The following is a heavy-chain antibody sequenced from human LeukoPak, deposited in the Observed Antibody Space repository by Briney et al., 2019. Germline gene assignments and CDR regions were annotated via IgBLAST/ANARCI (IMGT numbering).Heavy chain of an antibody. D-gene: IGHD5-24*01. V-gene: IGHV3-23*01. CDR1: GFTFSNYA. Sequence: QSGGSLRLSCGASGFTFSNYAMYGVRQAPGKGLEWVSGLTGGGDFTYYADSVKGRFTISRDNSKNTLYLEMNSLRADDTAVYYCAKRGNTISFFDPWGQGTLVTVSS. J-gene: IGHJ5*02. CDR3: AKRGNTISFFDP. CDR2: LTGGGDFT.